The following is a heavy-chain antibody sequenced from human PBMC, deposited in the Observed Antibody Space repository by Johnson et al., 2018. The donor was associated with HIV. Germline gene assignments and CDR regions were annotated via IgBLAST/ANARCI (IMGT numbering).Heavy chain of an antibody. J-gene: IGHJ3*02. CDR1: GFTFSSYD. D-gene: IGHD6-6*01. CDR3: ANLEYNTTDVFDI. Sequence: QMLLVESGGGVVQPGRSLRLSCAASGFTFSSYDIQWVRQAPGKGLEWVAYIRSAGRDKKYVDSVKGRFTISRDNSKNTVYLQINSLRAEDTAVYYCANLEYNTTDVFDIWGQGTLVTVSS. CDR2: IRSAGRDK. V-gene: IGHV3-30*02.